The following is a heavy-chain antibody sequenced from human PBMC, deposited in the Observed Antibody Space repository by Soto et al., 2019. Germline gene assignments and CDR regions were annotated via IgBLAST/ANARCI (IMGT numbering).Heavy chain of an antibody. CDR3: ARDTRVSIDS. D-gene: IGHD2-15*01. J-gene: IGHJ4*02. CDR1: GGPVSSATYY. Sequence: SETLSLTCTVSGGPVSSATYYWSWIRQTPGRGLEWLGYVYDSASANYNPSLKSRVTIALETSKTQFSLKLTSVTAADTAVYYCARDTRVSIDSWGQGTLVTLSS. CDR2: VYDSASA. V-gene: IGHV4-61*01.